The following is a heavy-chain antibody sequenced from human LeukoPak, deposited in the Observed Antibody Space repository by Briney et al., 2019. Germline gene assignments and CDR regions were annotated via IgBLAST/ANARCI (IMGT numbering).Heavy chain of an antibody. CDR1: GYSFTNYY. CDR3: ARDERDVVVVPGAMPY. V-gene: IGHV1-46*01. J-gene: IGHJ4*02. Sequence: ASVKVSCKASGYSFTNYYMHWVRQGPGQGLEWMGIINPSGGSTTNAQKFQGRVTMTRDTSTTTVYMELSSLRSDDTAMYYCARDERDVVVVPGAMPYWGQGTLVTVSS. D-gene: IGHD2-2*01. CDR2: INPSGGST.